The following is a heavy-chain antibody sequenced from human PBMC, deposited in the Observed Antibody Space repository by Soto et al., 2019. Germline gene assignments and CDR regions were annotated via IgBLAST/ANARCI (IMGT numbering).Heavy chain of an antibody. J-gene: IGHJ1*01. CDR3: ASGPYSSSWYGFQH. CDR2: IIPIFGTA. CDR1: GGTFTSYS. D-gene: IGHD6-13*01. Sequence: QVQLVQSGAEVKKPGSSVKVSCKASGGTFTSYSISWVRQAPGQGLERMGGIIPIFGTANYAQKFQGRVTINGDGSTSTAYMELSSLRSEDTALYYCASGPYSSSWYGFQHWGQGTLVTVSS. V-gene: IGHV1-69*12.